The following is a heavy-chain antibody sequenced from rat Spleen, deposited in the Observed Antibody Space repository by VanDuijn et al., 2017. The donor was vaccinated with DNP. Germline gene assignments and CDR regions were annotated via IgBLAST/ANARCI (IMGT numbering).Heavy chain of an antibody. CDR2: ISYDGYST. CDR3: ARHTTGIPSYFDY. Sequence: EVQLAESGGGSVQPGRSLKLSCAVSGFTFSDYNMAWVRQAPKKGLEWVATISYDGYSTYYRDSVKGRFTISRDNAKSTLYLQMNSLRSEDTATYYCARHTTGIPSYFDYWGQGVMVTVSS. CDR1: GFTFSDYN. J-gene: IGHJ2*01. D-gene: IGHD1-9*01. V-gene: IGHV5-7*01.